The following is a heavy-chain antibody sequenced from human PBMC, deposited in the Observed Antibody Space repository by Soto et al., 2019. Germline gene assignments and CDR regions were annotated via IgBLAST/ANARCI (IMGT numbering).Heavy chain of an antibody. Sequence: GASVKVSCKASGYTFTSYGISWVRQAPGQGLEWMGWISAYNGNTNYAQKLQGRVTMTTDTSTSTAYMELRSLRSDDTAVYYCARDINAPPTYYYDSSSSPRHHYWGQGTLVTVSS. CDR1: GYTFTSYG. CDR3: ARDINAPPTYYYDSSSSPRHHY. V-gene: IGHV1-18*01. D-gene: IGHD3-22*01. CDR2: ISAYNGNT. J-gene: IGHJ4*02.